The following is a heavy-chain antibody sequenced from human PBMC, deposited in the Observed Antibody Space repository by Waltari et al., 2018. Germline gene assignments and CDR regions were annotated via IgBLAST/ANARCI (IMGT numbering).Heavy chain of an antibody. V-gene: IGHV3-48*04. CDR1: GFTFSSYS. CDR2: ISSSSSTI. Sequence: EVQLVESGGGLVQPGGSLRLSCAASGFTFSSYSMNWVRQAPGKGLEWVSSISSSSSTIYYADSVKGRFTISRDNAKNSLYLQMNSLRAEDTAVYYCARARSSSYYYFDYWGQGTLVTVSS. J-gene: IGHJ4*02. D-gene: IGHD6-6*01. CDR3: ARARSSSYYYFDY.